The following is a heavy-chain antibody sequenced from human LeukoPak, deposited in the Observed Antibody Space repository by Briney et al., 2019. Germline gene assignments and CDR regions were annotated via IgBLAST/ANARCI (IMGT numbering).Heavy chain of an antibody. J-gene: IGHJ3*01. Sequence: GGSLRLSCAASGFTFSAYAMSWFRQAPGRGLNWLSLISGHAEDTYYSDSVKGRFTISRDNSKNTLYLQMNTLRVEDTAIYYCAKDLGDSRAYPILNVWGQGTVITVSS. D-gene: IGHD3-9*01. V-gene: IGHV3-23*01. CDR3: AKDLGDSRAYPILNV. CDR1: GFTFSAYA. CDR2: ISGHAEDT.